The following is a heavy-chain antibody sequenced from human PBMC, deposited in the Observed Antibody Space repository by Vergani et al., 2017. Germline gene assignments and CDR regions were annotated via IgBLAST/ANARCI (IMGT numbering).Heavy chain of an antibody. CDR1: GGSISSSSYY. CDR2: INYSGST. CDR3: ARVDTQVPATSHFYYMDV. V-gene: IGHV4-39*01. Sequence: QLQLQESGPGLVKPSETLSLTCSVSGGSISSSSYYWGWIRQPPGKGLEWIGSINYSGSTQYNPSLKSRVTISVDTSRNQFSLKVRSVTAADTAVYYCARVDTQVPATSHFYYMDVWGKGTTVVVSS. J-gene: IGHJ6*03. D-gene: IGHD6-25*01.